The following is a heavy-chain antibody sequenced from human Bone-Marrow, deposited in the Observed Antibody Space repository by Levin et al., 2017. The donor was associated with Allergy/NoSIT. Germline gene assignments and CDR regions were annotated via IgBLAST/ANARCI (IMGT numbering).Heavy chain of an antibody. Sequence: PSETLSLTCTVSGGSIRGYCWGWVRQSPEKGLEWIGYRCHSGTTNYNPSLKSRVTISLLMSQNQFSLSLTSVTTADTAVYYCARSDYDSTGDYWGQGTLVSVSS. CDR2: RCHSGTT. J-gene: IGHJ4*02. D-gene: IGHD5-12*01. CDR3: ARSDYDSTGDY. V-gene: IGHV4-59*01. CDR1: GGSIRGYC.